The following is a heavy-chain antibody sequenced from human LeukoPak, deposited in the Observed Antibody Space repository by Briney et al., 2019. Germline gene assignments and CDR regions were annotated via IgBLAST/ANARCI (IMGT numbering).Heavy chain of an antibody. J-gene: IGHJ6*02. CDR2: MNPNSGNT. V-gene: IGHV1-8*01. CDR3: AREIYCSGGSCSQTVYYYYYGMDV. Sequence: GASVKVSCKASGYTFTSYDINWVRQATGQGLEWMGWMNPNSGNTGYAQKFQGRVTMTRNTSISTAYMELSSLRSEDTAVYYCAREIYCSGGSCSQTVYYYYYGMDVWGQGTTVTVSS. D-gene: IGHD2-15*01. CDR1: GYTFTSYD.